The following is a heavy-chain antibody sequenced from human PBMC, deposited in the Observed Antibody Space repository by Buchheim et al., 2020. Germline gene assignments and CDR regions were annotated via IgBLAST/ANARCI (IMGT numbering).Heavy chain of an antibody. Sequence: QVHLVESGGGVVQPGRSLRLSCAASGFTFSNYVMHWVRQAPGKGLEWVAVISYDGSNKYYADSVKGRFTISRDNSKNTLYLQMNSLRAEDAAVYYCARVSGYSGNYFDFHQWGQGTL. V-gene: IGHV3-30-3*01. CDR1: GFTFSNYV. J-gene: IGHJ1*01. CDR2: ISYDGSNK. D-gene: IGHD1-26*01. CDR3: ARVSGYSGNYFDFHQ.